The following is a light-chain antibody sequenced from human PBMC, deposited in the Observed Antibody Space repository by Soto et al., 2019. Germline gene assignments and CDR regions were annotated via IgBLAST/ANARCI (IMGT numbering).Light chain of an antibody. J-gene: IGKJ1*01. Sequence: DIQMTQSPSTLSASVGDRVTITCRASQSIYDWLAWYQQKPGKAPKLLIYKASNLESGVPSRFSGSASGTEFTLTISSLQPDDFAAYYCQQYNTYCTFGQGTKVEIK. CDR3: QQYNTYCT. V-gene: IGKV1-5*03. CDR1: QSIYDW. CDR2: KAS.